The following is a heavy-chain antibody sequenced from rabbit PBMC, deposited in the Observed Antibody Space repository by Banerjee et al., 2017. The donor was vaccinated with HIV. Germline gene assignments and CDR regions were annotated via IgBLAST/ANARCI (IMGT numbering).Heavy chain of an antibody. D-gene: IGHD8-1*01. Sequence: QEQLEESGGDLVKPEGSLTLTCTASGFSFSSSYWICWVRQAPGKGLEWIGCIYTGNSDTYYASWAKGRFTISKTSSTTVTLQMTSLTAADTATYFCARSFVGGSAFNLNLWGPGTLVTVS. J-gene: IGHJ4*01. CDR1: GFSFSSSYW. CDR3: ARSFVGGSAFNLNL. V-gene: IGHV1S45*01. CDR2: IYTGNSDT.